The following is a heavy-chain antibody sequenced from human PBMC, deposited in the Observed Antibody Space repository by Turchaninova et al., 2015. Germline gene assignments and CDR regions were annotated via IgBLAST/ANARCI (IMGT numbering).Heavy chain of an antibody. Sequence: QVQLQQWGAGLLKPSETLSLTCAVYGGSFSGYYWSWIRQPPGQGLEWVGEVNHSARTNYNPSLQSRVTISVDTSKNQFSLKLGSVTAADTAVYYCARAYYYGSGSYNFYFDYWGQGTLVTVSS. CDR2: VNHSART. D-gene: IGHD3-10*01. V-gene: IGHV4-34*01. CDR3: ARAYYYGSGSYNFYFDY. J-gene: IGHJ4*02. CDR1: GGSFSGYY.